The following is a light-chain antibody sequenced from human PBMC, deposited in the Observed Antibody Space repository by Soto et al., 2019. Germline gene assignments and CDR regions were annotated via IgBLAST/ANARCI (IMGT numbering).Light chain of an antibody. CDR3: QQYNKWPLT. CDR1: QSISSY. J-gene: IGKJ2*01. V-gene: IGKV3-15*01. CDR2: GAS. Sequence: EMVMTQSPATLSVSPGERATLSCRASQSISSYLAWYQQKPGQGPRLLIYGASTRATGIPARFSGSGSGTEFTLTISSLLSEDFAVYYCQQYNKWPLTFGQGTKLEIK.